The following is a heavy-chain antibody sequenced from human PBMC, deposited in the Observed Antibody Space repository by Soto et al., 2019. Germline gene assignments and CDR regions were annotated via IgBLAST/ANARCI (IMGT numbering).Heavy chain of an antibody. D-gene: IGHD2-8*02. CDR2: IYPGDSDI. CDR3: ERLMGAATGADY. J-gene: IGHJ4*01. CDR1: GYRFNSYW. Sequence: GESLKISFQGSGYRFNSYWIGWVCQMPGKGLEWMGIIYPGDSDIRYSPSFQGQVTMSADKSISTAYLQWSSLKASDTAIYYCERLMGAATGADYWRHGALVTVS. V-gene: IGHV5-51*01.